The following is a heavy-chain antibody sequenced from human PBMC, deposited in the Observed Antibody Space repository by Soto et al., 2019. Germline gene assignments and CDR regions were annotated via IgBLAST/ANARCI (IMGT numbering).Heavy chain of an antibody. CDR3: AKSFCSSSSCFFVWVDP. Sequence: PGGSLRLSCAASGFTFSSYAMSWVRQAPGKGLECISLISGTGVPTLYAEAVKGRFSASRDNSKNTLFLEMNNLRVDDTAIYYCAKSFCSSSSCFFVWVDPWGPGTLVTVSS. V-gene: IGHV3-23*01. CDR2: ISGTGVPT. CDR1: GFTFSSYA. J-gene: IGHJ5*02. D-gene: IGHD2-2*01.